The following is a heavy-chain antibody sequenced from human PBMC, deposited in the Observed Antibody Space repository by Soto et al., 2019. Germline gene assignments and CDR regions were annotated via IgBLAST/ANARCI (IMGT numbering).Heavy chain of an antibody. CDR1: GYSFTSYW. CDR3: ARLESFPILARYFDWLLGLDP. D-gene: IGHD3-9*01. Sequence: PGESLKISCKGSGYSFTSYWIGWVRQMPGKGLEWMGIIYPGDSDTRYSPSFQGQVTISADKSISTAYLQWSSLKASDTAMYYCARLESFPILARYFDWLLGLDPWGQGTLVPVSS. V-gene: IGHV5-51*01. CDR2: IYPGDSDT. J-gene: IGHJ5*02.